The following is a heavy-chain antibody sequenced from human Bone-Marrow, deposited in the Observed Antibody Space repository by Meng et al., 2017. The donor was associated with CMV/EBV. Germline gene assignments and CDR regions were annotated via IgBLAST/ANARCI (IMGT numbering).Heavy chain of an antibody. Sequence: GGSLRLSCAASGFTFSNYSMNWVRQAPGKGLEWVSSISSSSSYIYYADSVKGRFTISRDNAKNSLYLQMNSLRAEDTAVYYCAREVVDNYYDSSGYYFGGAFDIWGQGTMVTVSS. CDR1: GFTFSNYS. D-gene: IGHD3-22*01. V-gene: IGHV3-21*01. CDR2: ISSSSSYI. J-gene: IGHJ3*02. CDR3: AREVVDNYYDSSGYYFGGAFDI.